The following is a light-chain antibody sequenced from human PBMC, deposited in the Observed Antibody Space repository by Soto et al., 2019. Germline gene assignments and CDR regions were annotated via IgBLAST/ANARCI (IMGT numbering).Light chain of an antibody. CDR2: AAS. Sequence: IQMTQSPSSLSASVGDRVTITCRASQSISSYLNWYQQKPGKAHKLLIYAASSLQSGVPSSFSGSGSGTDFTLTISSLQPEDFATYYCQQSYSTPELTFGGGTKVEIK. CDR1: QSISSY. CDR3: QQSYSTPELT. V-gene: IGKV1-39*01. J-gene: IGKJ4*01.